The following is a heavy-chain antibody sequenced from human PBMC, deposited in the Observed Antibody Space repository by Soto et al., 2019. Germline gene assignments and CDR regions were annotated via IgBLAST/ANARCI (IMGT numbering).Heavy chain of an antibody. CDR2: LNWNSGSI. CDR1: GFTFDDYA. CDR3: VKDESINWYSGHFRH. J-gene: IGHJ1*01. Sequence: PGGSLRLSCAASGFTFDDYAMHWVRQVPGKGLEWVSGLNWNSGSIGYGDSVKGRFAISRDNAKNSLHLQMNSLSAEDTAFYYCVKDESINWYSGHFRHWGQGTLVTVSS. V-gene: IGHV3-9*01. D-gene: IGHD6-13*01.